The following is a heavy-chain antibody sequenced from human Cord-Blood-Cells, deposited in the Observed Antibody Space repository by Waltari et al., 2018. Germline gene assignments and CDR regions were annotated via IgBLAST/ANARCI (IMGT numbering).Heavy chain of an antibody. CDR3: ARDGIAARRRGFDY. V-gene: IGHV3-7*01. J-gene: IGHJ4*02. D-gene: IGHD6-6*01. CDR2: IKQDGSEK. CDR1: GFTFSSYW. Sequence: EVQLVESGGGLVQPGGSLRLSCAASGFTFSSYWMSWVGQAPGKGLEWVANIKQDGSEKYYVDSVKGRFTISRDNAKNSLYLQMNSLRAEDTAVYYCARDGIAARRRGFDYWGQGTLVTVSS.